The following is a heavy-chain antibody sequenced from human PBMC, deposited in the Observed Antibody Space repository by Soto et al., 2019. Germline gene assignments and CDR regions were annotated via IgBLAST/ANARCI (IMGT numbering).Heavy chain of an antibody. CDR1: GFTFSSYA. D-gene: IGHD2-2*02. Sequence: EVQLLESGGGLVQPGGSLRLSCAASGFTFSSYAMSWVRQAPGKGLEWVSTIGIGGGTYYADSVKGRFTISRDNSKNTLFLQMNSLRAEDTALYFCAKDGTTAGIHYYGMDAWGQGTTVTVSS. CDR3: AKDGTTAGIHYYGMDA. CDR2: IGIGGGT. V-gene: IGHV3-23*01. J-gene: IGHJ6*02.